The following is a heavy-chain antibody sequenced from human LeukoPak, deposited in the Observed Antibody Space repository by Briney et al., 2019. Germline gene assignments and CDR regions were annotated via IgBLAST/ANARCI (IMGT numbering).Heavy chain of an antibody. J-gene: IGHJ3*02. V-gene: IGHV4-4*09. D-gene: IGHD6-19*01. CDR2: IYTSGNT. Sequence: KSSETLSLTCTVSGGSISSNYWSWIRQPPGKGLEWIGNIYTSGNTNYNPSLKSRVAISVDTSKNQFSLKLNSVTAADTAVYYCARPYSSGWSGAFDIWGRGTMVTVSS. CDR1: GGSISSNY. CDR3: ARPYSSGWSGAFDI.